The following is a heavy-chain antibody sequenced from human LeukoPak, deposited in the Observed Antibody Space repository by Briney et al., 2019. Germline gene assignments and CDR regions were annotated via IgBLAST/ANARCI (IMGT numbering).Heavy chain of an antibody. CDR3: AREDRDYFAMDV. CDR1: GGSINSGGYY. J-gene: IGHJ6*02. D-gene: IGHD3-16*02. V-gene: IGHV4-31*03. CDR2: IYYRGNT. Sequence: SETLSLTCTVSGGSINSGGYYWSWIRQHPGKGLEWLGYIYYRGNTHYNSSLKSRVTISVDTSKNQFSLKLNSVTAADSAVYYCAREDRDYFAMDVWGQGTTVTVSS.